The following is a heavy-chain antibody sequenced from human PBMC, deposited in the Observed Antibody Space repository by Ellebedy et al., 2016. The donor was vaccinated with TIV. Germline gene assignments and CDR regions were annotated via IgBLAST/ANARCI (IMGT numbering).Heavy chain of an antibody. CDR1: GGSINTAY. J-gene: IGHJ6*02. CDR2: VFHIGSA. V-gene: IGHV4-59*01. CDR3: ARDAMTVWGEGWYYGMDV. Sequence: SETLSPTXTVSGGSINTAYWTWIRQPPGKGLEWLGSVFHIGSAHYNPFLKSRVTMSVDTSKNQFSLKLRSATAADTAVYFCARDAMTVWGEGWYYGMDVWGHGTTVTVSS. D-gene: IGHD3-22*01.